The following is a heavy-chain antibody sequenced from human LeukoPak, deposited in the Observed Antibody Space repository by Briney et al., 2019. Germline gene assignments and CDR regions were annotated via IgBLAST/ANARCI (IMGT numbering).Heavy chain of an antibody. D-gene: IGHD2-21*02. V-gene: IGHV3-9*01. CDR1: GFTFDDYA. Sequence: GGSLRLSCAASGFTFDDYAMHWVRQASGKGLEWVSGISWNSGSIGYADSVKGRFTISRDNAKNSLYLQMNSLRAEDTALYYCAKALAYCGGDCYSGFDYWGQGTLVTVSS. J-gene: IGHJ4*02. CDR2: ISWNSGSI. CDR3: AKALAYCGGDCYSGFDY.